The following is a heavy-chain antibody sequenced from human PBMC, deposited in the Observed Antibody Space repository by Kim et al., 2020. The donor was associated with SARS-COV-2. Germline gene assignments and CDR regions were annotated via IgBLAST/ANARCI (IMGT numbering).Heavy chain of an antibody. Sequence: YKEYALSLKSRETITPDTSKNQFSLQLNSMTPENTAVFYCARSSNSYLDYWGQGTLVTVSS. J-gene: IGHJ4*02. CDR3: ARSSNSYLDY. D-gene: IGHD3-16*02. V-gene: IGHV6-1*01. CDR2: YK.